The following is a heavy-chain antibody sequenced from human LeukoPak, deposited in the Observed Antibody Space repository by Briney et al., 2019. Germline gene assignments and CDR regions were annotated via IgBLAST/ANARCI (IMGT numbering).Heavy chain of an antibody. J-gene: IGHJ4*02. CDR2: MNPNSGNT. Sequence: ASVKVSCKASGFTFTSYDINWVRQATGQGLEWMGWMNPNSGNTGYAQKFQGRVTMTRNTCISTAYMELSSLRSEDTAVYYCARVELAGYNADYWGGRTLVTVSS. CDR3: ARVELAGYNADY. D-gene: IGHD5-24*01. V-gene: IGHV1-8*01. CDR1: GFTFTSYD.